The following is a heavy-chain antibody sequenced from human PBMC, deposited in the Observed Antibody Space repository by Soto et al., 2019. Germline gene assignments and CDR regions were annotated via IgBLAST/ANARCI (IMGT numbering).Heavy chain of an antibody. Sequence: PGESLKISCKGSGYSFTSYWIGWVRQMPGKGLEWMGIIYPGDSDTRYSPSFQGQVTISADKSISTAYLQWSSLKASDTAMYYCARSNVFWSGFDILVVRIGAFDIWGQGTMVTVS. CDR2: IYPGDSDT. J-gene: IGHJ3*02. CDR1: GYSFTSYW. CDR3: ARSNVFWSGFDILVVRIGAFDI. D-gene: IGHD3-3*01. V-gene: IGHV5-51*01.